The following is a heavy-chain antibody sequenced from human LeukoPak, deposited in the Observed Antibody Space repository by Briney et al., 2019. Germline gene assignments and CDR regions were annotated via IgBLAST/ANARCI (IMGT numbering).Heavy chain of an antibody. CDR1: GYTFTSYG. CDR2: ISAYNGNT. J-gene: IGHJ4*02. CDR3: ARAGDLGGWGYDSEVYYFDY. Sequence: AAVKVSCKASGYTFTSYGISGVRQAPGQGLEWMGWISAYNGNTNYAQKLQGRVTMTTDTSTSTAYMELRSLRSDDTAVYYCARAGDLGGWGYDSEVYYFDYWGQGTLVSVSS. D-gene: IGHD5-12*01. V-gene: IGHV1-18*01.